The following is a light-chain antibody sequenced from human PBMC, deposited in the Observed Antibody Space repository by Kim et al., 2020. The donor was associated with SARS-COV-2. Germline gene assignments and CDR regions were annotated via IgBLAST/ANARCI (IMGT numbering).Light chain of an antibody. Sequence: EIVLTQSPATLSLSPGERATLSCRASQSVSSYLAWYQQKPGQAPRLLIYDASNRATGIPARFSGSGSGTDFTLTISSLEPEDFAVYYCQQRSKCFGGGTKVDIK. CDR1: QSVSSY. CDR2: DAS. V-gene: IGKV3-11*01. CDR3: QQRSKC. J-gene: IGKJ4*01.